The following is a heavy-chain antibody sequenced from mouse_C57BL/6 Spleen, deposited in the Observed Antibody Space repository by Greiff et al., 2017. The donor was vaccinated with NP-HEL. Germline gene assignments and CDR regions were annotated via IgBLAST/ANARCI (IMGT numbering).Heavy chain of an antibody. V-gene: IGHV10-3*01. CDR3: VREYDYDLAWFAY. Sequence: EVMLVESGGGLVQPKGSLKLSCAASGFTFNTYAMHWVRQAPGQGLEWVARIRSKSSTYATYYADSVKDRFTISRDDSQSMLYLQMNNLKTEDTAMYYCVREYDYDLAWFAYWGQGTLVTVSA. J-gene: IGHJ3*01. CDR2: IRSKSSTYAT. CDR1: GFTFNTYA. D-gene: IGHD2-4*01.